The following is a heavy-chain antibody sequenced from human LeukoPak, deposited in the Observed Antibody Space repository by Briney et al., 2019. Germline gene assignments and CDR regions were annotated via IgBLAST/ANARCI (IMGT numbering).Heavy chain of an antibody. Sequence: SETLSLTCTVPGGSISSHYWSWIRQPPGKGLEWIGYIYYSGSTNYNPSLKSRVTISVDTSKNQFSLKLSSVTAADTAVYYCARDVVVVPAAPSAHNYYYYYMDVWGKGATVTVSS. CDR3: ARDVVVVPAAPSAHNYYYYYMDV. D-gene: IGHD2-2*01. CDR1: GGSISSHY. J-gene: IGHJ6*03. CDR2: IYYSGST. V-gene: IGHV4-59*11.